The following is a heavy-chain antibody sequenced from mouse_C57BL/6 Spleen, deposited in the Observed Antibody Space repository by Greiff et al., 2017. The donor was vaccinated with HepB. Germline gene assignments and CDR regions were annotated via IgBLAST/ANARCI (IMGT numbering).Heavy chain of an antibody. CDR2: ISSGGDYI. CDR3: TRERWLPWGFAY. Sequence: EVQVVESGEGLVKPGGSLKLSCAASGFTFSSYAMSWVRQTPEKRLEWVAYISSGGDYIYYADTVKGRFTISRDNARNTLYLQMSSLKSEDTAMYYCTRERWLPWGFAYWGQGTLVTVSA. J-gene: IGHJ3*01. CDR1: GFTFSSYA. D-gene: IGHD2-3*01. V-gene: IGHV5-9-1*02.